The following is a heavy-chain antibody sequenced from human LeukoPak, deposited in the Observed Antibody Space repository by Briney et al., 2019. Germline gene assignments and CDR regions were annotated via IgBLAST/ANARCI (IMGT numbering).Heavy chain of an antibody. CDR2: ISGSGGTT. CDR3: AKLSTFGDLSRVRFDP. V-gene: IGHV3-23*01. D-gene: IGHD3-10*01. CDR1: GFTFRSYA. Sequence: GGSLRLSCAASGFTFRSYAIYWVRQAPGKGLEWVSGISGSGGTTYYADSVKGRFTISRDNSENTLYLQMNSLRAEDTAVYYCAKLSTFGDLSRVRFDPWGQGTLVTVSS. J-gene: IGHJ5*02.